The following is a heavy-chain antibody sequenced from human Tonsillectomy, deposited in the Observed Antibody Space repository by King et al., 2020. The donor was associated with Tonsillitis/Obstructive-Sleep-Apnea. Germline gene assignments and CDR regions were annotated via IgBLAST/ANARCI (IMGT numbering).Heavy chain of an antibody. Sequence: VQLVESGGGLVKPGESLRLSCAASGFTFSDYYMSWFRQAPGKGLEWVSYISSSSTIYYADSVKGRFTISRDNAKNSLYLQMNSLRAEDTAVYYCASPKYYYDSDGYYFDYWGQGTLVTVSS. CDR1: GFTFSDYY. J-gene: IGHJ4*02. D-gene: IGHD3-22*01. CDR3: ASPKYYYDSDGYYFDY. V-gene: IGHV3-11*01. CDR2: ISSSSTI.